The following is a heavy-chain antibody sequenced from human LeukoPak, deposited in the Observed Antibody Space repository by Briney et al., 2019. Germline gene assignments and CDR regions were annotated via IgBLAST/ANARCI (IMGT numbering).Heavy chain of an antibody. CDR1: GYSFTSYW. V-gene: IGHV5-51*01. CDR3: ARVVSYYDILTGSTMGYYFDY. J-gene: IGHJ4*02. Sequence: GASLKISCKGSGYSFTSYWIGWVRQMPGKGLEWMGIIYPGDSDTRYSPSFQGQVTISADKSISTAYLQWSSLKASDTAMYYCARVVSYYDILTGSTMGYYFDYWGQGTLVTVSS. CDR2: IYPGDSDT. D-gene: IGHD3-9*01.